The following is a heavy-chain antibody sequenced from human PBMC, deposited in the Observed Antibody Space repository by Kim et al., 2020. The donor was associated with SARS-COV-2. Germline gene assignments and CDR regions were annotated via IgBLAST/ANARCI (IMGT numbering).Heavy chain of an antibody. Sequence: SVKVSCKASGYTFSNYNMHWVRQAPGQGLEWMGIINPSGGSTTYAQKFQGRVTMTSDTTTSTVYTELSSLRSEDTAVYYCVRGGYNSGSYWGQGTLVPVSS. V-gene: IGHV1-46*01. CDR1: GYTFSNYN. D-gene: IGHD3-10*01. CDR3: VRGGYNSGSY. J-gene: IGHJ4*02. CDR2: INPSGGST.